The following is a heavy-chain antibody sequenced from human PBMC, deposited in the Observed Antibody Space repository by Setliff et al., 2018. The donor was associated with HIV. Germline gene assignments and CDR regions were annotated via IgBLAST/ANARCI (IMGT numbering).Heavy chain of an antibody. D-gene: IGHD1-1*01. V-gene: IGHV4-59*11. Sequence: SETLSLTCTVSGASITSHYWSWIRQSPGRELEWIGYIYSTGSTNYNPSLQSRVTISMVASRNQFSLKVTSVTAADTAVYYCARVSNGVFDYYYYYMDVWGKGTTVTVSS. J-gene: IGHJ6*03. CDR1: GASITSHY. CDR2: IYSTGST. CDR3: ARVSNGVFDYYYYYMDV.